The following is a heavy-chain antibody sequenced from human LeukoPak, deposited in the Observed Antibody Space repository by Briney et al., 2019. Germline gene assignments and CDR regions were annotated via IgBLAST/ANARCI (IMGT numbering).Heavy chain of an antibody. D-gene: IGHD2-2*01. J-gene: IGHJ6*03. Sequence: SETLSFTCAVYGGSFSGYYWSWIRQPPGKGLEWIGEINHSGSTNYNPSLKSRVTISVDTSKNQFSLKLSSVTAADTAVYYCARVVVPAALTYYYYYYMDVWGKGTTVTVSS. CDR2: INHSGST. CDR1: GGSFSGYY. V-gene: IGHV4-34*01. CDR3: ARVVVPAALTYYYYYYMDV.